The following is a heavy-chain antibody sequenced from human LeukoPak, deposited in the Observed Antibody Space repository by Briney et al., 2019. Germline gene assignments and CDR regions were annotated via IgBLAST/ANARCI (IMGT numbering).Heavy chain of an antibody. D-gene: IGHD5-24*01. V-gene: IGHV4-38-2*02. J-gene: IGHJ4*02. CDR3: ARSVEMATIYN. Sequence: PSETLSLTCTVSGYSISSGYYWGWIRQPPGKGLEWIGSIYHSGSTYYNPSLKSRVTISVDTSKNQFSLKLSSVTAADTAVYYCARSVEMATIYNWGQGTLVTVSS. CDR1: GYSISSGYY. CDR2: IYHSGST.